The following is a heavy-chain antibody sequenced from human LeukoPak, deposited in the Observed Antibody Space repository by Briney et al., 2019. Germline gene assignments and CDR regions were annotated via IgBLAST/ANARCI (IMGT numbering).Heavy chain of an antibody. Sequence: GESLKISCKGSGYSFTSYWIGWVRQMPGKGLEWMGIIYPGDSDTRYSPSFQGQVTISADKSISTAYLQWSSLKASDTAMYYCARLSDIVVVVAEGGWFDPWGQGTLVTVSS. D-gene: IGHD2-15*01. CDR2: IYPGDSDT. CDR3: ARLSDIVVVVAEGGWFDP. CDR1: GYSFTSYW. J-gene: IGHJ5*02. V-gene: IGHV5-51*01.